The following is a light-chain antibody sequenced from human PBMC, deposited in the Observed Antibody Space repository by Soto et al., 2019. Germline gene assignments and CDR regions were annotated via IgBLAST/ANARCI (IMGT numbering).Light chain of an antibody. J-gene: IGKJ2*01. Sequence: EIVLTQSPATLSLSPGERATLSCRASQSVGYHLAWYQQKPGQAPRLLIYDASNRATGIPARFSGSGSGTDFTLAISSLEPEDFAVYYCQQYAGLPYTFGQGTKLEIK. CDR2: DAS. V-gene: IGKV3-11*01. CDR1: QSVGYH. CDR3: QQYAGLPYT.